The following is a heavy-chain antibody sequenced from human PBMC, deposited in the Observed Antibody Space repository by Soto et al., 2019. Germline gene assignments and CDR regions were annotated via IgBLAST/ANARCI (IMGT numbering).Heavy chain of an antibody. V-gene: IGHV1-69*02. J-gene: IGHJ3*02. Sequence: QVQLVQSGAEVKKPGSSVKVSCKASGGTFSSYTISWVRQAPGQGLEWMGRIIPILGIANYAQKCQGRATIXXDXAXTTAYMGLSSLRSEDTAVYYCAGGLEGSYRNDAFDIWGQGTMVTVSS. CDR3: AGGLEGSYRNDAFDI. CDR2: IIPILGIA. CDR1: GGTFSSYT. D-gene: IGHD3-16*02.